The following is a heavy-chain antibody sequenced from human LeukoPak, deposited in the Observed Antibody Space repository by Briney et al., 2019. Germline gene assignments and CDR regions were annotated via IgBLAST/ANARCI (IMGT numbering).Heavy chain of an antibody. CDR3: ARDPSITMIVVGPNWFDP. CDR1: GYSFTDYY. D-gene: IGHD3-22*01. Sequence: ASVKVSCKASGYSFTDYYMHWVRQAPGQGLEWMGWMNPNSGGTNYAQKFQGRVTMTTDTSTRTAYMELRSLRSDDTAVYYCARDPSITMIVVGPNWFDPWGQGTLVTVSS. V-gene: IGHV1-2*02. CDR2: MNPNSGGT. J-gene: IGHJ5*02.